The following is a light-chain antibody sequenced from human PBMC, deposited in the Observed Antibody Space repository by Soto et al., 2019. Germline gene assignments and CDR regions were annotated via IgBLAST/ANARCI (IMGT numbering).Light chain of an antibody. J-gene: IGLJ1*01. CDR2: DVS. Sequence: QSVLTQPASVSGSPGRSITISCTGTSNDVGGYNYVSWYQQHPGKAPKLMIYDVSNRPSGVSNRFSGSKSANTASLTISGLQTEDESDYYCSSYTGSSTYVFGTGTKVTVL. CDR1: SNDVGGYNY. V-gene: IGLV2-14*03. CDR3: SSYTGSSTYV.